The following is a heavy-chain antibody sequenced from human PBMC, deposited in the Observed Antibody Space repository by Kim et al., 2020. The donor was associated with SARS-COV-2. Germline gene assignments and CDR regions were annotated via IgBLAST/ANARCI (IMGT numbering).Heavy chain of an antibody. J-gene: IGHJ4*02. V-gene: IGHV1-2*02. CDR2: GGT. Sequence: GGTNYAQQFQGRVTMTRDTSISTAYMELSRLRSDDTAVYYCARVRRDFDYWGQGTLVTVSS. CDR3: ARVRRDFDY.